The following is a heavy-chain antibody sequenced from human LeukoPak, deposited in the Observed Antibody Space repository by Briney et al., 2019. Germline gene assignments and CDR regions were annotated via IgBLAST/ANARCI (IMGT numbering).Heavy chain of an antibody. Sequence: AESLKISYKGSGFTFTTHWIGWVRHMPGKRLEWMGSIYPTDSDTRYSPSFQGQVTISADKSITTAYLRWSSLRASDTAMYYCARRLYSGDSMTAFDYWGQGTLVTVSS. J-gene: IGHJ4*02. CDR1: GFTFTTHW. D-gene: IGHD1-26*01. V-gene: IGHV5-51*01. CDR3: ARRLYSGDSMTAFDY. CDR2: IYPTDSDT.